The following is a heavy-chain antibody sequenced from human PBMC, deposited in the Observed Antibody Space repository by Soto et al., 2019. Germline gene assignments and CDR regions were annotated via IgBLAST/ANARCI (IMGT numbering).Heavy chain of an antibody. CDR2: IKSKINGGTT. V-gene: IGHV3-15*07. Sequence: GGSLRLSCEGSGFTFSTAWIKWVRQAPGKGLEWVGRIKSKINGGTTDFAASVNGRFAISRDDSTDMVYLQMNSLKPEDTAMYFFTTDSLFTIILVRFDFWGHGTLVTVSS. J-gene: IGHJ4*01. CDR3: TTDSLFTIILVRFDF. CDR1: GFTFSTAW. D-gene: IGHD3-22*01.